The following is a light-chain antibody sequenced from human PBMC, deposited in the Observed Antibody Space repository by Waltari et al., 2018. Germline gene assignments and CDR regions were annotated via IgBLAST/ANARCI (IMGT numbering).Light chain of an antibody. CDR1: QNINTY. CDR3: QQSYSTPRT. CDR2: AAS. J-gene: IGKJ1*01. V-gene: IGKV1-39*01. Sequence: DFQMTQSPSSLFASVGDRVPITCRASQNINTYLNWYQQKPGKAPNLLIYAASTLQNGVPLRFSGSGSGTDFTLTISSLQPEDFATYYCQQSYSTPRTFGQGTRVEIK.